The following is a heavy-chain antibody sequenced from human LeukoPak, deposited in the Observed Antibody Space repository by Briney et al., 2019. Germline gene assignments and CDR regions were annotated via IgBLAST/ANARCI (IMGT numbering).Heavy chain of an antibody. Sequence: GGSLRLSCAASGFTFSGFEMNWVRQAPGKGLEWLSYISPTGSTIFYADSVKGRSTISRDNAKNSLYLQMNSLRAEDTAVYYCARWGDSSTYAPYWGQGTLVTVSS. CDR2: ISPTGSTI. J-gene: IGHJ4*02. CDR3: ARWGDSSTYAPY. CDR1: GFTFSGFE. D-gene: IGHD6-19*01. V-gene: IGHV3-48*03.